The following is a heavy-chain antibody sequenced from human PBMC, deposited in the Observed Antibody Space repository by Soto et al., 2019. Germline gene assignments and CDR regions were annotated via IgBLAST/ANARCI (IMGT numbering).Heavy chain of an antibody. CDR2: FYDGNT. CDR1: GGSITRRSSY. Sequence: SETLSLTCIVSGGSITRRSSYWAWIRQPPGKGLEWVGTFYDGNTYHNPSLRSRITIAVDTSKNQFSLKLNSVAAADTAFYYCATTRGLAVGGSFDFWGQGMLVTVSS. V-gene: IGHV4-39*01. J-gene: IGHJ5*01. CDR3: ATTRGLAVGGSFDF. D-gene: IGHD3-10*01.